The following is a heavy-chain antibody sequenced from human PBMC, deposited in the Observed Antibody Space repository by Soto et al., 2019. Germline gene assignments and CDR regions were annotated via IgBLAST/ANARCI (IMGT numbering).Heavy chain of an antibody. J-gene: IGHJ3*02. Sequence: QVQLQESGPGLVKPSETLSLTCTVSGGSISSYYWSWIRQPPGKGLEWIGYIYYSGSTNYNPSLKSRVTISADTSKNQFSLKLSSVTAADTAIYYCARHYLGTVTRTVFSAFDIWGQGTMVTVSS. V-gene: IGHV4-59*08. D-gene: IGHD4-17*01. CDR3: ARHYLGTVTRTVFSAFDI. CDR2: IYYSGST. CDR1: GGSISSYY.